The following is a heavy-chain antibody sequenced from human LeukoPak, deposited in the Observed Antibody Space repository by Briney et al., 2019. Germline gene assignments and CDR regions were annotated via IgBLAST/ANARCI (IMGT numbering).Heavy chain of an antibody. CDR2: ISGSGAGT. CDR3: ARGVPIPATHPIDY. V-gene: IGHV3-23*01. J-gene: IGHJ4*02. CDR1: GFTFSSYA. Sequence: GGSLRLSCAASGFTFSSYAMSWVRQAPGKGLEWVSAISGSGAGTYYADSVKGRFSISRDTSKNTLYLQMNSLRADDTAVYYCARGVPIPATHPIDYWGQGSLVTVSS. D-gene: IGHD3-10*01.